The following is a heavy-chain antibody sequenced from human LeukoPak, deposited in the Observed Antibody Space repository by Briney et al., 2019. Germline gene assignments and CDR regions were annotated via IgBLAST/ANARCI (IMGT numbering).Heavy chain of an antibody. V-gene: IGHV1-69*01. J-gene: IGHJ3*02. Sequence: SVKVSCKASGGTFSSYAISWVRQAPGQGPEWMGGIIPIFGTANYAQKFQGRVTITADESTSTAYMELSSLRSEDTAVYYCARSGKGYCSSTSCPVAFDIWGQGTMVTVSS. CDR1: GGTFSSYA. CDR3: ARSGKGYCSSTSCPVAFDI. CDR2: IIPIFGTA. D-gene: IGHD2-2*01.